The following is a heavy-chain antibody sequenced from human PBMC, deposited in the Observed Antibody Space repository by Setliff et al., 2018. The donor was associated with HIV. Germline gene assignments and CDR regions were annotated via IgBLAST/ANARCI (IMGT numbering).Heavy chain of an antibody. CDR2: INAGNGNT. D-gene: IGHD4-17*01. V-gene: IGHV1-3*01. CDR1: GYTFTSYA. CDR3: ARETYFFDVTTFYSYALGV. Sequence: ASVKVSCKASGYTFTSYAMHWVRQAPGQRLEWMGWINAGNGNTKYSQKFQGRVTITRDTSASTAYMELSSLRSEDTAVYFCARETYFFDVTTFYSYALGVWGQGTTVTVSS. J-gene: IGHJ6*02.